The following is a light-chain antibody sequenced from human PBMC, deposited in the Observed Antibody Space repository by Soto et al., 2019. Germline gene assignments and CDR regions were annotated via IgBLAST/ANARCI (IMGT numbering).Light chain of an antibody. V-gene: IGKV1-5*03. CDR1: QSIGAS. CDR3: QQYTSSPLT. CDR2: KAS. J-gene: IGKJ4*01. Sequence: DIPMTQSPSTLYASVGDRVTITCRASQSIGASLAWFQQKPGKAPNLLIYKASSLESGVPSRFSGSGSGTEFTLTISTLQPDDFATYYCQQYTSSPLTFGGGTKVEIK.